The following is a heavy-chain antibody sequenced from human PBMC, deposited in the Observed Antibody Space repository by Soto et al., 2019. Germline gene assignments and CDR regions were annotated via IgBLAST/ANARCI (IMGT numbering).Heavy chain of an antibody. D-gene: IGHD2-15*01. J-gene: IGHJ5*02. CDR3: ARGSRSEAPTT. V-gene: IGHV1-8*01. CDR1: GYTFTSYD. CDR2: MNPNSGNT. Sequence: GASVKVSCKASGYTFTSYDINWVRQATGQGLEWMGWMNPNSGNTNYAQKFQGRVTMTTDTSTSTAYMELRSLRSDDTAVYYCARGSRSEAPTTWGQGTLVTVSS.